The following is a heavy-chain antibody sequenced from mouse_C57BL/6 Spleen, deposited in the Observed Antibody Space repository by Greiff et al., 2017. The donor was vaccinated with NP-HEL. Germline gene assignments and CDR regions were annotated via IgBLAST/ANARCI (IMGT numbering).Heavy chain of an antibody. V-gene: IGHV1-82*01. CDR3: ARNYGSSYHYFDY. D-gene: IGHD1-1*01. CDR2: IYPGDGDT. J-gene: IGHJ2*01. Sequence: VQLQQSGPELVKPGASVKISCKASGYAFSSSWMNWVKQRPGKGLEWIGRIYPGDGDTNYNGKFKGKATLTADKSSSTAYMQLSSLTSEDSAVYFCARNYGSSYHYFDYWGQGTTLTVSS. CDR1: GYAFSSSW.